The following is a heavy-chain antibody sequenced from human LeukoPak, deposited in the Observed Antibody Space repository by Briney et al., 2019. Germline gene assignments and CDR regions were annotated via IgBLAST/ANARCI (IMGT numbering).Heavy chain of an antibody. D-gene: IGHD3-22*01. J-gene: IGHJ5*01. Sequence: ASVRVSCKASGYRFSDYYMHWVRQAPGQGLEWMGRINSNSGGTGFAEKFRGRVNMTRDTSISTAYMELSRLTSDDTAVYYCARAGGTYYYESSGYYYQNWFDSWGQGTLVTVSS. V-gene: IGHV1-2*06. CDR1: GYRFSDYY. CDR2: INSNSGGT. CDR3: ARAGGTYYYESSGYYYQNWFDS.